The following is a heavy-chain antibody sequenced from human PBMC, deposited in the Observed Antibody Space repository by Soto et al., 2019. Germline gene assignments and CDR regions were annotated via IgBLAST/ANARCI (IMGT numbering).Heavy chain of an antibody. D-gene: IGHD3-3*01. V-gene: IGHV3-64*04. CDR2: INSNGGTT. Sequence: GGSLRLSCSASGFTFSSYAMYWVRQAPGKGLEYVSAINSNGGTTDYAAPVKGRFTISRDDSKNTLYLQMNSLKTEDTAVYYCTTNHDFWSGYNWGQGTLVTVSS. J-gene: IGHJ4*02. CDR1: GFTFSSYA. CDR3: TTNHDFWSGYN.